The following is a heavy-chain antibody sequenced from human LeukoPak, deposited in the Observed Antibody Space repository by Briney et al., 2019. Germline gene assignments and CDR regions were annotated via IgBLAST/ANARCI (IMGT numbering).Heavy chain of an antibody. CDR2: ISYDGNNK. CDR1: GFTFSSYA. V-gene: IGHV3-30*04. Sequence: GGSLRLSCAASGFTFSSYAMHWVRQAPGKGLEWVAIISYDGNNKYYADSVKGRFTFSRDNSKNTLYLQMNSLRAEDTAVYYCAKDSTVLLWFGELENWFDPWGQGTLVTVSS. CDR3: AKDSTVLLWFGELENWFDP. D-gene: IGHD3-10*01. J-gene: IGHJ5*02.